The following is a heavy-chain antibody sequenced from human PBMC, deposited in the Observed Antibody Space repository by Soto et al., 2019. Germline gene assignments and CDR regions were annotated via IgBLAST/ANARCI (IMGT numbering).Heavy chain of an antibody. CDR3: AKRMGYCSGGSCRYYFDY. D-gene: IGHD2-15*01. J-gene: IGHJ4*02. CDR2: ISGSGGST. Sequence: PGGSLRLSCAASGFTFSSYAMSWVRQAPGKGLEWVSAISGSGGSTYYADSVKGRFTISRDNSKNTLYLQMNSLRAEDTAVYYCAKRMGYCSGGSCRYYFDYWGQGTLVTVSS. CDR1: GFTFSSYA. V-gene: IGHV3-23*01.